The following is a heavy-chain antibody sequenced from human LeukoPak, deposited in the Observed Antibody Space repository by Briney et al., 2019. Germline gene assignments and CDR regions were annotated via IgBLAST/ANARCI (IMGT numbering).Heavy chain of an antibody. D-gene: IGHD6-19*01. Sequence: SGGSLRLSCAASGFTFSSYAMSWVRQAPEKGLEWVANINEDGSQKYYLGSVTGRFTISRDNAKNSLYLQMNSLSAEDTAMYYCARDGGWHRFDYWGQGTLVIVSS. CDR1: GFTFSSYA. CDR2: INEDGSQK. J-gene: IGHJ4*02. CDR3: ARDGGWHRFDY. V-gene: IGHV3-7*03.